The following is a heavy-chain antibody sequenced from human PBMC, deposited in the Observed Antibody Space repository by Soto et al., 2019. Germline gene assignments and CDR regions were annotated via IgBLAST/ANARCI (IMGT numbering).Heavy chain of an antibody. D-gene: IGHD6-19*01. Sequence: QVQLVESGGGVVQPGRSLRLSCAASGFTFSSYAMHWVRQAPGKGLEGVAVISYDGSNKYYADSVKGRFTISRDNSKNTLYLQMNSLRAEDTAVYYCARDRGWTYYFDYRGQGTLVTVSS. V-gene: IGHV3-30-3*01. CDR2: ISYDGSNK. CDR3: ARDRGWTYYFDY. J-gene: IGHJ4*02. CDR1: GFTFSSYA.